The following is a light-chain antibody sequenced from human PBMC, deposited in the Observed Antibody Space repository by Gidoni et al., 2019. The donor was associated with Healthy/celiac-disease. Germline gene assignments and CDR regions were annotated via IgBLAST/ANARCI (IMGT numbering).Light chain of an antibody. CDR1: QSVSSY. J-gene: IGKJ5*01. CDR2: DAS. Sequence: EIVLTQSPATLSLSPGERATLSCRASQSVSSYLAWYQQKPGQAPRRLIYDASNRATGIPARCSGSGSGTDFTLTISSLEPEDFAVYYCQQRSNWPRGITFGQXTRLEIK. V-gene: IGKV3-11*01. CDR3: QQRSNWPRGIT.